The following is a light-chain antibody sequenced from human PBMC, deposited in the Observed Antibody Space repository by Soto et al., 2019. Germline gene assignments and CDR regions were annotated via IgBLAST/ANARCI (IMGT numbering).Light chain of an antibody. CDR1: SSDVGSYNL. CDR2: EDI. V-gene: IGLV2-23*01. CDR3: FSYAGGTSVV. J-gene: IGLJ2*01. Sequence: QSALTQPASVSGSPGQSITISCTGTSSDVGSYNLVSWYQQHPGKAPKLMIYEDIERPSGVSNRFSGSKSGNTASLTISGLQTEYEADYYCFSYAGGTSVVFGGGTKVTVL.